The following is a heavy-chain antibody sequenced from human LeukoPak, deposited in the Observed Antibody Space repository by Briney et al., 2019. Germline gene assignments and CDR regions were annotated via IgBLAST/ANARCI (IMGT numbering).Heavy chain of an antibody. CDR3: ARQRGSGCLDY. J-gene: IGHJ4*02. CDR1: RFTLSNYW. V-gene: IGHV3-7*01. Sequence: GGSLRLSCAASRFTLSNYWMSWVRQAPGKGLEWVANIKQDGSETYYVDSVKGRFTISRDNAKNSLSLQMSRLRAEDTAVYYCARQRGSGCLDYWGQGTLVTVSS. CDR2: IKQDGSET. D-gene: IGHD6-19*01.